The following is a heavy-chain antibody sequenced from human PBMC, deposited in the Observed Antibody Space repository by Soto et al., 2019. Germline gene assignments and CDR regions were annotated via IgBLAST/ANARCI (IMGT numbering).Heavy chain of an antibody. CDR1: GYTLTELS. CDR2: FDPEDGET. J-gene: IGHJ4*02. V-gene: IGHV1-24*01. CDR3: ATDPYGGNTFDY. D-gene: IGHD4-17*01. Sequence: ASVKVSCKVSGYTLTELSMHWVRQAPGKGLEWMGGFDPEDGETIYAQKFQGRVTMTEDTSTDTAYMELSSLRSEDTAVYYCATDPYGGNTFDYWGQGTLVTVSS.